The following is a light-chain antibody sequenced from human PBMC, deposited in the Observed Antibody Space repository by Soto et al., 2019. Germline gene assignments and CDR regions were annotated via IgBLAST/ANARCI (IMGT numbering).Light chain of an antibody. J-gene: IGKJ5*01. CDR2: DAS. Sequence: SPATLSLSPGERATLSCRASQGISRYLAWYQQKPGQAPRLLIYDASNRATGIPARFSGSGSVTDFTLTISSLEPEDFAVYYCQQRSHSITFGQGTRLEIK. CDR3: QQRSHSIT. CDR1: QGISRY. V-gene: IGKV3-11*01.